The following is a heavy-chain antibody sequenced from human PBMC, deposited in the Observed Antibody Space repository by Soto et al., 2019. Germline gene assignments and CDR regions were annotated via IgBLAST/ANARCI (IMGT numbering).Heavy chain of an antibody. D-gene: IGHD3-22*01. CDR1: GGSISSGDYY. CDR3: ARDRRAYDSSGYYNDY. V-gene: IGHV4-30-4*01. CDR2: IYYSGST. Sequence: SETLSLTCTVSGGSISSGDYYWSWIRQPPGKGLEWIGYIYYSGSTYYNPSLKSRVTISVDTSKNQFSLKLSSVTAADTAVYYCARDRRAYDSSGYYNDYWGQGTLITVSS. J-gene: IGHJ4*02.